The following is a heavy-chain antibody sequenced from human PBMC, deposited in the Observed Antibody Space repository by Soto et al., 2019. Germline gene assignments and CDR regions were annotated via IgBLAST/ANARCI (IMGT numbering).Heavy chain of an antibody. D-gene: IGHD6-6*01. V-gene: IGHV3-23*01. Sequence: EQLLESGGGLVQPGGSLQLSCAASGLPFNHYGMPWVRQAPGKGLEWVSVISGSGGTTYYADSVKGRFTISRDNSKSTVYLQMNSLRVEDTALYSCAKVIVLGASTIEFWGPGTLVTVSS. CDR3: AKVIVLGASTIEF. CDR1: GLPFNHYG. J-gene: IGHJ4*02. CDR2: ISGSGGTT.